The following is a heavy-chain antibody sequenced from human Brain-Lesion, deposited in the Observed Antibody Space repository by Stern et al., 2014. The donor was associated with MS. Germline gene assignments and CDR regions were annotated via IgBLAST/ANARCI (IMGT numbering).Heavy chain of an antibody. D-gene: IGHD3-3*01. J-gene: IGHJ6*02. CDR2: INPNTGGT. V-gene: IGHV1-2*02. CDR3: ARDQRGITIFGVVTDYYYLGMDV. Sequence: QVQLMQSGAEVKKPGASVKVSCKTSGYIFTGYYIHWVRQAPGQGLEWMAWINPNTGGTKYAQKFQGRVTMSRDTSISTAYVELSSLISDDTAVYYCARDQRGITIFGVVTDYYYLGMDVWGQGTTVTVSS. CDR1: GYIFTGYY.